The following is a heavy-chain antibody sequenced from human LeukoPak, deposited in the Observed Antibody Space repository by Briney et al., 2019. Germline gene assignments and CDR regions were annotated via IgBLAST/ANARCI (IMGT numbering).Heavy chain of an antibody. CDR2: ISSSGSTI. V-gene: IGHV3-48*03. Sequence: PGGSLRLSCAASGFTFSSYEMNWVRQAPGKGLEWVSYISSSGSTIYYADSVKGRFTISRDNAKNSLYPQMNSLRAEDTAVYYCARIRADSSGYYYKYFDFWGQGTLVTVSS. CDR1: GFTFSSYE. J-gene: IGHJ4*02. D-gene: IGHD3-22*01. CDR3: ARIRADSSGYYYKYFDF.